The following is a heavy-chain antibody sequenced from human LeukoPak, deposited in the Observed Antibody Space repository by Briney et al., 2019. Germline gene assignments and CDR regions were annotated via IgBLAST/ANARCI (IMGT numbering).Heavy chain of an antibody. J-gene: IGHJ5*02. CDR1: GGSIRSGSYY. Sequence: SETLSLTCTVSGGSIRSGSYYWSWIRQPPGKGLEWIGEINHSGSTNYNPSLKSRVTISVDTSKNQFSLKLSSVTAADTAVYYCARMIPVRQSSQNWFDPWGQGTLVTVSS. D-gene: IGHD3-16*01. CDR3: ARMIPVRQSSQNWFDP. V-gene: IGHV4-39*07. CDR2: INHSGST.